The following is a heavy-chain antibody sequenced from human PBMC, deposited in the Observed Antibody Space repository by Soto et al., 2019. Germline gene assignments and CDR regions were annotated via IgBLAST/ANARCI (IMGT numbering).Heavy chain of an antibody. J-gene: IGHJ5*02. CDR1: GGSMTKYY. CDR3: ARDRRHNWFDP. CDR2: TYYSGNT. V-gene: IGHV4-59*01. Sequence: SETLSLTCTVSGGSMTKYYWSWIRQPPGKGLEWIGYTYYSGNTNYNPSLKSRVTISVDTSKNQFSLKLSSVTAADTAVYYCARDRRHNWFDPWGQGTLVTVSS.